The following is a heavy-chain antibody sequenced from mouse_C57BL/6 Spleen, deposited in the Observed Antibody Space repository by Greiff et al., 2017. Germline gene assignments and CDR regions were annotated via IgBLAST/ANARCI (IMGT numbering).Heavy chain of an antibody. Sequence: QVQLKQPGAELVKPGASVKMSCKASGYTFTSYWITWVKQRPGQGLEWIGDIYPGSGSTNYNEKFKSKATLTVDTSSSTAYMQLSSLTSEDSAVYYCARGEDSAGPYYFDYWGQGTTLTVSS. CDR2: IYPGSGST. CDR3: ARGEDSAGPYYFDY. V-gene: IGHV1-55*01. J-gene: IGHJ2*01. D-gene: IGHD3-2*02. CDR1: GYTFTSYW.